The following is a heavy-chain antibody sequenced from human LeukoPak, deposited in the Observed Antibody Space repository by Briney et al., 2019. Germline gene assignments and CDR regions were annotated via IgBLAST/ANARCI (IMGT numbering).Heavy chain of an antibody. V-gene: IGHV1-2*02. CDR2: INPSSGGT. CDR1: GGAFSSFA. Sequence: ASVKVSCMASGGAFSSFALSWMRQAPGQGLEWMGWINPSSGGTNYAQKFQGRVTVTRDTSISTAYMDLSRLRSDDTAVYYCARAGVWDYSDSSGYHNAAFDIWGQGTMVTVSS. D-gene: IGHD3-22*01. CDR3: ARAGVWDYSDSSGYHNAAFDI. J-gene: IGHJ3*02.